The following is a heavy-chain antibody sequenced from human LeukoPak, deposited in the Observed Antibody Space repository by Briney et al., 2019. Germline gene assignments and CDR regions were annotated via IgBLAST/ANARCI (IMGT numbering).Heavy chain of an antibody. D-gene: IGHD2-2*01. CDR1: GFTFSSYG. CDR3: AREMRGYCSSTSCYTDAFDI. V-gene: IGHV3-33*01. CDR2: IWYDGSNK. J-gene: IGHJ3*02. Sequence: PGGSLRLSCAASGFTFSSYGMHWVRQAPGKGLEWVAVIWYDGSNKHYADSVKGRFTISRDNSKNTLYLQMNSLRAEDTAVYYCAREMRGYCSSTSCYTDAFDIWGQGTMVTVSS.